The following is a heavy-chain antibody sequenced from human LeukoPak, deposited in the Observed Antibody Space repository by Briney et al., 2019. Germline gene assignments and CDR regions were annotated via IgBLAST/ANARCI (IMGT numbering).Heavy chain of an antibody. J-gene: IGHJ4*02. V-gene: IGHV3-7*04. Sequence: PGGSLRLSCAASGFTFSSYWLSWVRQAPGKRLEWLANIRPDGNEIYSLDSVRGRFTISRDNAKNSLYLQMNGLRAEDTAVYCCARVRVGFGDLFDSCGEGALVTVSS. D-gene: IGHD4-17*01. CDR1: GFTFSSYW. CDR3: ARVRVGFGDLFDS. CDR2: IRPDGNEI.